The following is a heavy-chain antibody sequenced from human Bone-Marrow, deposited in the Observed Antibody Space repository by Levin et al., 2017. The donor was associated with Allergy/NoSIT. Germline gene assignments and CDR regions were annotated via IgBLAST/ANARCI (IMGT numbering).Heavy chain of an antibody. CDR2: TTWNSADI. J-gene: IGHJ3*02. CDR1: GFTFDDYA. CDR3: ARSARDAFDI. V-gene: IGHV3-9*01. Sequence: LSLTCAASGFTFDDYAMHWVRQAPGKGLEWVSGTTWNSADIGYPDSVKGRFTISRDNAKHSLYLQMNSLRAEDTALYYCARSARDAFDIWGQGTMVIVSS. D-gene: IGHD6-25*01.